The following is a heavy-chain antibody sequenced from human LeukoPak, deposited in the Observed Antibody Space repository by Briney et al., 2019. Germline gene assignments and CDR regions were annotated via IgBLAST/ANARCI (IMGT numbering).Heavy chain of an antibody. D-gene: IGHD6-19*01. CDR3: TRGSSGRRDN. Sequence: ASVTVSFKSSVYTFTSCDINWVRQATGQGLEGMGWMNPNSGNTGYGQSFQGRITMTRDISIGTAYMELSNLTSEDTAIYYCTRGSSGRRDNWGQGTLVTVSA. CDR1: VYTFTSCD. V-gene: IGHV1-8*01. J-gene: IGHJ4*02. CDR2: MNPNSGNT.